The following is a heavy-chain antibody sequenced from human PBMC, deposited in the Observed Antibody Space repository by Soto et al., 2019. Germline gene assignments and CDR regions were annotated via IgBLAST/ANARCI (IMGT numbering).Heavy chain of an antibody. CDR1: SGPSSSHN. V-gene: IGHV4-59*08. J-gene: IGHJ6*02. CDR3: VRQGIGNLHGRVDV. D-gene: IGHD1-1*01. CDR2: VYYTGGT. Sequence: QVQLQQSGPGLVKPSETLSLTCTVSSGPSSSHNWGWIRQPPGRGLEWIGYVYYTGGTSYNPSLKGRVTISAATSTNHISLTLSSVTAADTAVYYCVRQGIGNLHGRVDVWGQGTTVSVSS.